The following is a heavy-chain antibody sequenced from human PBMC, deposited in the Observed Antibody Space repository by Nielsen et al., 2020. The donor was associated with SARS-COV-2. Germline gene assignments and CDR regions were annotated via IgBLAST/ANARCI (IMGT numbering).Heavy chain of an antibody. Sequence: WVRQAPGQGLEWMGWINTNTGNPTHAQGFTGRFVFSLDTSVSTAYLQISSLKAEDTAVYYCARGNDILTGYYRGSYGMDVWGQGTTVTVSS. CDR2: INTNTGNP. V-gene: IGHV7-4-1*02. D-gene: IGHD3-9*01. J-gene: IGHJ6*02. CDR3: ARGNDILTGYYRGSYGMDV.